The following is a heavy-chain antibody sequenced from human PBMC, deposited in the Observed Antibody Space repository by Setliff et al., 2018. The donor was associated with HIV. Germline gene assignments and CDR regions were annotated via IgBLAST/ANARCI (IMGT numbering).Heavy chain of an antibody. D-gene: IGHD2-15*01. CDR3: ARDVERGQIDY. J-gene: IGHJ4*02. V-gene: IGHV4-39*02. CDR1: GGSISNSRYY. CDR2: IYYSGST. Sequence: SETLSFTCTVSGGSISNSRYYWSWIRQPPGKGLEWTGSIYYSGSTYYNPSLKSRVTISVDTSKNQFSLKLSSVTAADTAVYYCARDVERGQIDYWGQGTLVTVSS.